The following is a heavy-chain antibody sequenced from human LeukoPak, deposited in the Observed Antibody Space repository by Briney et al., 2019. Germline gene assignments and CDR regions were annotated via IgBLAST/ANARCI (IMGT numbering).Heavy chain of an antibody. V-gene: IGHV4-59*01. Sequence: SESLSLTCTVSGGSISSYYWSWIRQPPGKGLEWIGYIYYSGSTNYNPSLKSRVTISVDTSKNQFSLKLSSVTAADTAVYYCARGPHYYDSSGYALYYFDYWGQGTLVTVSS. CDR3: ARGPHYYDSSGYALYYFDY. CDR2: IYYSGST. D-gene: IGHD3-22*01. CDR1: GGSISSYY. J-gene: IGHJ4*02.